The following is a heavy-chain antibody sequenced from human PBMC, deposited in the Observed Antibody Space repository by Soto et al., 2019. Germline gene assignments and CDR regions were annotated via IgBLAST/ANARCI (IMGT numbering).Heavy chain of an antibody. D-gene: IGHD1-26*01. V-gene: IGHV3-23*01. CDR3: AKDLVGATTSDY. Sequence: EVQLLESGGGLVQPGGSLRLSCAASGFTFSSYAMSWVRQAPGKGLEWVSAISGSGGSTYYADSVKGRFTISRDNSTNTLYLQMNSLRAEDTAVYYCAKDLVGATTSDYWGQGTLVTVSS. J-gene: IGHJ4*02. CDR2: ISGSGGST. CDR1: GFTFSSYA.